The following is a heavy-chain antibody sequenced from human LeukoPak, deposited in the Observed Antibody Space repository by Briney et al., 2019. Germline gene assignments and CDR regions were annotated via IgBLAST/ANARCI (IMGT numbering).Heavy chain of an antibody. J-gene: IGHJ4*02. CDR3: ARGSSGWPDDY. Sequence: SVKVSCKASGGTFSSYASSWVRQVPGQGLEWMGGIIPIFGTANYAQKFQGRVTITADESTSTAYMELSSLRSEDTAVYYCARGSSGWPDDYWGQGTLVTVSS. CDR1: GGTFSSYA. CDR2: IIPIFGTA. D-gene: IGHD6-19*01. V-gene: IGHV1-69*13.